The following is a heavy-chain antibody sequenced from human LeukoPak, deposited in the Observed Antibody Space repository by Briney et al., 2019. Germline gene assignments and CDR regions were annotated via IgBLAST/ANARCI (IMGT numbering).Heavy chain of an antibody. D-gene: IGHD3-10*01. Sequence: GGSLRLSCAASGFTFSSYAMSWVRQAPGKGLEWVSAISGSGGSTYYADSVKGRFTISRDNSKNTLYLQMNSLRAEDTAVYYCAKELYYYGSAGATFFDYWGQGTLVTVSS. CDR2: ISGSGGST. J-gene: IGHJ4*02. CDR1: GFTFSSYA. V-gene: IGHV3-23*01. CDR3: AKELYYYGSAGATFFDY.